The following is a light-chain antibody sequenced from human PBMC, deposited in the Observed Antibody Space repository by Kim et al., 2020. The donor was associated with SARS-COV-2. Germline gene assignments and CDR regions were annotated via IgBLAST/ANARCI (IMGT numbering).Light chain of an antibody. CDR3: QVWDSSSDHRGV. CDR2: YDS. CDR1: NIGSKS. Sequence: SYELTQPPSVSVAPGKTARITCGGNNIGSKSVHWYQQKPGQAPVLVIYYDSDRPSGIPERFSGSNSGNTATLTISRVEAGDEADYYCQVWDSSSDHRGVFGGGDQA. J-gene: IGLJ3*02. V-gene: IGLV3-21*04.